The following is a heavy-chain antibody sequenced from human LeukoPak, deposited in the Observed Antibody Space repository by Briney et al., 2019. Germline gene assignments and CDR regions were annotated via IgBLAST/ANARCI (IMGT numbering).Heavy chain of an antibody. CDR1: GFTFSSYA. V-gene: IGHV3-23*01. CDR3: ARVVGGGDY. D-gene: IGHD3-16*01. CDR2: ISGSGGST. J-gene: IGHJ4*02. Sequence: GGSLRLSCAASGFTFSSYAMNWVRQGPGKGLEWVSGISGSGGSTYYADSVKGRFTISRDNSKNTLYLQMNSLRAEDTAVYYCARVVGGGDYWGQGTLVTVSS.